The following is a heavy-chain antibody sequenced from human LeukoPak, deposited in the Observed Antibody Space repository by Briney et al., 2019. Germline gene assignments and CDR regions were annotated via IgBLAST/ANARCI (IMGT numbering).Heavy chain of an antibody. CDR1: GFTFSSYW. Sequence: GGSLRLSCGASGFTFSSYWMSWVRQAPGKGLEWVANIKQDGSEKYYVDSVKGRFTISIDNAKNSLYLQVNSLRAEDTAVYYCAKDTPSTMVRGVIITWHAFDIWGQGTMVTVSS. J-gene: IGHJ3*02. D-gene: IGHD3-10*01. CDR2: IKQDGSEK. CDR3: AKDTPSTMVRGVIITWHAFDI. V-gene: IGHV3-7*01.